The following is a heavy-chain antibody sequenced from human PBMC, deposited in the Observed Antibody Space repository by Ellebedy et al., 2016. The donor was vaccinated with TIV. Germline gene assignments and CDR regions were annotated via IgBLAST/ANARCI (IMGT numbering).Heavy chain of an antibody. J-gene: IGHJ4*02. D-gene: IGHD1-1*01. CDR2: FKGNTDGGTT. Sequence: GESLKISCVASAFTFTNAWMSWVRQAPGKGLEWVGRFKGNTDGGTTDYAAPVKGRFTISRNDSKNTLYLQMNSLKTEDTAVYYCTNLAERWGQGTLVTVSS. CDR3: TNLAER. CDR1: AFTFTNAW. V-gene: IGHV3-15*01.